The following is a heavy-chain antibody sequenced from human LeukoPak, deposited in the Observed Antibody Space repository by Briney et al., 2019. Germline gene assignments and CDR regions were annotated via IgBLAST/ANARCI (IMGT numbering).Heavy chain of an antibody. D-gene: IGHD3-3*01. Sequence: GGSLRLSCAASGFTFSSYAMHWVRQAPGKGLEWVAVISYDGSNKYYADSVKGQFTISRDNSKNTLYLQMNSLRAGDTAVYYCARDGYYDFWSGYYNYFDYWGQGTLVTVSS. V-gene: IGHV3-30*04. CDR1: GFTFSSYA. J-gene: IGHJ4*02. CDR2: ISYDGSNK. CDR3: ARDGYYDFWSGYYNYFDY.